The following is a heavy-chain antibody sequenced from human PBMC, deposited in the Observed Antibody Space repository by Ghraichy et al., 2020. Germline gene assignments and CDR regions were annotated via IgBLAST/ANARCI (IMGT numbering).Heavy chain of an antibody. J-gene: IGHJ6*02. CDR1: GFTFSSYG. CDR3: ARDSHTTYYDFWSGPYYYGMDV. CDR2: IWYDGSNK. V-gene: IGHV3-33*01. Sequence: GGSLRLSCAASGFTFSSYGMHWVRQAPGKGLEWVAVIWYDGSNKYYADSVKGRFTISRDNSKNTLYLQMNSLRAEDTAVYYCARDSHTTYYDFWSGPYYYGMDVWGQGTTVTVSS. D-gene: IGHD3-3*01.